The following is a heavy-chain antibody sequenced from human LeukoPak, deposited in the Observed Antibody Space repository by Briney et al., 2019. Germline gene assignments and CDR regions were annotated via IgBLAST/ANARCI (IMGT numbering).Heavy chain of an antibody. V-gene: IGHV4-59*02. Sequence: KPSETLSLTCTVSGDSVSSYYWSWIRQPPGKGLEWIGHIYYTGTTDYNPSLRSRVTISIDTSKNQFSLKLRSVTAADTAVYYCARARYSHNWVPTIDYWGQGTLVTVSS. D-gene: IGHD1-1*01. CDR3: ARARYSHNWVPTIDY. CDR1: GDSVSSYY. J-gene: IGHJ4*02. CDR2: IYYTGTT.